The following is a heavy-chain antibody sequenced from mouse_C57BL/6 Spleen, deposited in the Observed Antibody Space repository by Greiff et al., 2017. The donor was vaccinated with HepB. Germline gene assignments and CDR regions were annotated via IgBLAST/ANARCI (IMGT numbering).Heavy chain of an antibody. Sequence: EVKLVESGGGLVKPGGSLKLSCAASGFTFSSYAMSWVRQTPEKRLEWVATISDGGSYTYYPDNVKGRFTISRDNAKNNLYLQMSHLKSEDTAMYYCARDHYGSSFDYWGQGTTLTVCS. CDR2: ISDGGSYT. J-gene: IGHJ2*01. D-gene: IGHD1-1*01. CDR3: ARDHYGSSFDY. CDR1: GFTFSSYA. V-gene: IGHV5-4*01.